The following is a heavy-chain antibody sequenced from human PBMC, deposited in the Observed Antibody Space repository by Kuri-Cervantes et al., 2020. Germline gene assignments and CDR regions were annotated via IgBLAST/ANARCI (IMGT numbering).Heavy chain of an antibody. V-gene: IGHV3-66*01. CDR2: IYSGGST. Sequence: GGSLRLSCAASGFTFSDYYMSWVRQAPGKGLEWVSVIYSGGSTYYADSVKGRFTISRDNSKNTLYLQMNSLRAEDTAVYYCARESGYWGQGTLVTVSS. CDR1: GFTFSDYY. CDR3: ARESGY. J-gene: IGHJ4*02. D-gene: IGHD3-3*01.